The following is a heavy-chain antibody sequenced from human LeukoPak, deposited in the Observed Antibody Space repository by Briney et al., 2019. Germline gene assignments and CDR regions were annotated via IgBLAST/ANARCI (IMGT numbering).Heavy chain of an antibody. CDR3: ARRNTADASIDF. CDR1: GGSTSGHW. Sequence: PSETLSLTCTVSGGSTSGHWWSWIRQSPGKGLEWIGDIFYSGGTNNNSPLKSRLTMSLDTSKNQFSLKLSSVTAADTAMYYCARRNTADASIDFWGQGILVIASS. J-gene: IGHJ4*02. CDR2: IFYSGGT. V-gene: IGHV4-59*08. D-gene: IGHD2/OR15-2a*01.